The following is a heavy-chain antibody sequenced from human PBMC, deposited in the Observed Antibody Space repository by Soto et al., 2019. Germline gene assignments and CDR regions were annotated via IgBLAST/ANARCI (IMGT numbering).Heavy chain of an antibody. J-gene: IGHJ4*02. Sequence: EVQLVESGGGLVQPGGSLRLSCAASGFTFSSYWMHWVRQAPGKGLVWVSRINSDGSSTSYADSVKGRFTISRDNAKNTLYLQMNSLRAEDTAVYYCESRYGGYECPDYWGQGTLVTVSS. D-gene: IGHD5-12*01. CDR3: ESRYGGYECPDY. CDR1: GFTFSSYW. V-gene: IGHV3-74*01. CDR2: INSDGSST.